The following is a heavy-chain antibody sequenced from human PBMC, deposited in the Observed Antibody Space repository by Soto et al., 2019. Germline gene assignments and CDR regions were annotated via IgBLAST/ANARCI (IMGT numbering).Heavy chain of an antibody. V-gene: IGHV4-30-4*01. J-gene: IGHJ1*01. CDR1: GGSISSGDYY. D-gene: IGHD3-22*01. Sequence: SETLSLTCTVSGGSISSGDYYWSWIRQTPGKGLQWIGQINHSVSAYYNPSLKSRVTISVHTSNSQFSLELSSVTAADTAVYYCAIYDSSGSRGFQHWGQGTLVTVSS. CDR3: AIYDSSGSRGFQH. CDR2: INHSVSA.